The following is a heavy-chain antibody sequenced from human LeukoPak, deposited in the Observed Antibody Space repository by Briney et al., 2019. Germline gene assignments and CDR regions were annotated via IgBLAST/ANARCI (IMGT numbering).Heavy chain of an antibody. CDR2: MNPYTHKT. D-gene: IGHD3-22*01. J-gene: IGHJ4*02. CDR3: ARAPSPYYYDSSAYYSDY. CDR1: GYTFTSFD. Sequence: ASVKVSCKTSGYTFTSFDINWVRQATGQGLEWLGWMNPYTHKTGYAQKFQGRVTVTGDTSIRTAYMEVSNLTSEDTAVYYCARAPSPYYYDSSAYYSDYWGQGTLVTVSS. V-gene: IGHV1-8*03.